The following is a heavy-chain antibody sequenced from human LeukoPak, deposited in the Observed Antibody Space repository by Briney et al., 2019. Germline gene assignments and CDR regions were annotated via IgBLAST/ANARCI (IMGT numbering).Heavy chain of an antibody. J-gene: IGHJ3*01. Sequence: PRRSLRVSCAASGFTFSSYGMHWVRQAPGKGLEWVASIWYDGSNKYYADSVKGRFTISRDNSKNTLYLRMNSLRAEDTAVYYCARDTSSPTWGQGAMVTVSS. D-gene: IGHD6-13*01. CDR2: IWYDGSNK. CDR1: GFTFSSYG. CDR3: ARDTSSPT. V-gene: IGHV3-33*01.